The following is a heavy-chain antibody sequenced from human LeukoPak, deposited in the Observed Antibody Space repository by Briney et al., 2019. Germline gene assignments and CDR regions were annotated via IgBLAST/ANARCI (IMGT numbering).Heavy chain of an antibody. CDR3: ACLRFLEWETDWYGMDV. CDR1: GGSISSYY. Sequence: SETLSLTCTVSGGSISSYYWSWIRQPPGKGLEWIGYIYYCGSTNYNPSLKSRVTISVDTSKNQFSLKLSSVTAADTAVYYCACLRFLEWETDWYGMDVWGQGTTVTVSS. CDR2: IYYCGST. V-gene: IGHV4-59*01. J-gene: IGHJ6*02. D-gene: IGHD3-3*01.